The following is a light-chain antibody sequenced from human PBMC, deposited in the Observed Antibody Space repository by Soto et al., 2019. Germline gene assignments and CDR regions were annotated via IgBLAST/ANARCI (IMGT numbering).Light chain of an antibody. CDR1: QSVSSH. CDR2: DAS. J-gene: IGKJ5*01. CDR3: QQRSSAIT. V-gene: IGKV3-11*01. Sequence: IVLPQSPATLPLSPGQRATLSCRAGQSVSSHVAWFQQRPGEAPRLLIYDASNRATGIPARFSGRGSGTDFTLTISSLEHEDFAVYYCQQRSSAITFGQGTRLEIK.